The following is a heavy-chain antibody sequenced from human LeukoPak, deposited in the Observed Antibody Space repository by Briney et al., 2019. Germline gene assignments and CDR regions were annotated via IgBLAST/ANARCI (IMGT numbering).Heavy chain of an antibody. CDR3: ATHPGGLQSGFDN. Sequence: GESLKISCKGSGYSFTSYWIGWVRQMPGKGLEYMGIIHPGDSDTRYSPSFQGQVTISVDRSRSTAYLQWSRLKASDTAMYYCATHPGGLQSGFDNWGQGTLVTVSS. V-gene: IGHV5-51*01. D-gene: IGHD5-24*01. CDR1: GYSFTSYW. CDR2: IHPGDSDT. J-gene: IGHJ4*02.